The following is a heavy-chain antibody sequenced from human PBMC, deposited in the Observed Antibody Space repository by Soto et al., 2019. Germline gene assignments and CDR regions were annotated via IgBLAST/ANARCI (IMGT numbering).Heavy chain of an antibody. J-gene: IGHJ5*02. CDR3: ARTGSGGTTNWFDP. D-gene: IGHD2-15*01. V-gene: IGHV4-30-2*01. CDR2: IYHSGST. CDR1: GGSISSGGYS. Sequence: TSETLSLTCAVSGGSISSGGYSWSWIRQPPGKGLEWIGYIYHSGSTYYNPSLKSRVTISVDRSKNQFSLKLSSVTAADTAVYYCARTGSGGTTNWFDPWGQGTLVTVSS.